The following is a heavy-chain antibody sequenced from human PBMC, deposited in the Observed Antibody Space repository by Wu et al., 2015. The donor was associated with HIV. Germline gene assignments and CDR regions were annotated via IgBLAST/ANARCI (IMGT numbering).Heavy chain of an antibody. CDR3: FARPPRQQSCTDKFLVPPPGELDA. CDR2: INPRSGAT. D-gene: IGHD1-7*01. J-gene: IGHJ3*01. CDR1: GYTFSDYY. V-gene: IGHV1-2*02. Sequence: QVQLVQSGAGVKKPGASVKVSCKTFGYTFSDYYVHWVRQAPGQGLEWMGWINPRSGATKYAQKFQGRVAMTRTRPSSTIYMDWRGWRSDDTAVFYCFARPPRQQSCTDKFLVPPPGELDA.